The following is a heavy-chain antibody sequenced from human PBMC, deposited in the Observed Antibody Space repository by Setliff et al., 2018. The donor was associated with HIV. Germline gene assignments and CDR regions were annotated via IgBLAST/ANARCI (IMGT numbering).Heavy chain of an antibody. J-gene: IGHJ4*02. Sequence: SETLSLTCTVSGPPIAIGSYYWTWIRQPAGRGLEWIGHISASGNTKYSPTLQSRVTLSVNPSNNQFSLNLTSVTAADTAVYYCARRKSGSSYRFFNYWGQGMLVTVSS. D-gene: IGHD3-16*02. V-gene: IGHV4-61*09. CDR3: ARRKSGSSYRFFNY. CDR2: ISASGNT. CDR1: GPPIAIGSYY.